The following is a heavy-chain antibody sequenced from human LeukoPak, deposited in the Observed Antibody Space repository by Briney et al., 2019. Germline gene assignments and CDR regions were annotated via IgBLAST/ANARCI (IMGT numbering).Heavy chain of an antibody. CDR1: GFTFTNHW. D-gene: IGHD1-1*01. J-gene: IGHJ4*02. Sequence: GGSLRLSCGASGFTFTNHWMGWVRQAPENGLEWVAIMNVHGSDKYHLDSVKGRFTISRDNAKNTLYLQMTGLRVEDTALYYCTRGDGRERSDGAVWGPGTLGTVSS. CDR3: TRGDGRERSDGAV. CDR2: MNVHGSDK. V-gene: IGHV3-7*01.